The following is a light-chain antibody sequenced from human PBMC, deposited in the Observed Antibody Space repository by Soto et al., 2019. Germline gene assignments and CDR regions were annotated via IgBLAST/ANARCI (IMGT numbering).Light chain of an antibody. CDR1: HYISTY. Sequence: IQLTQSPSSLSASVGDSVTITFRASHYISTYLAWYQQKPGKAPKLMIYEASTLQSGVPSRFSGSGSGTDFTLTISSLQPEDFATYYCQQSYSTPRTFGQGTKVDIK. CDR2: EAS. CDR3: QQSYSTPRT. J-gene: IGKJ1*01. V-gene: IGKV1-39*01.